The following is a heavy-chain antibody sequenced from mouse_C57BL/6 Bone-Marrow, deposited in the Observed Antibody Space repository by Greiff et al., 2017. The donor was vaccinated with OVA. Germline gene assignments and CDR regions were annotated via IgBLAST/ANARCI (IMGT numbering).Heavy chain of an antibody. CDR2: ISDGGSYT. CDR3: ARDPVTTVVFDY. V-gene: IGHV5-4*01. CDR1: GFTFSSYA. Sequence: EVKLMESGGGLVKPGGSLKLSCAASGFTFSSYAMSWVRQTPEKRLEWVATISDGGSYTYYPDNVKGRFTISRDNAKNNLYLQMSQLKSEDTAKYYCARDPVTTVVFDYWGQGTTLTVSS. J-gene: IGHJ2*01. D-gene: IGHD1-1*01.